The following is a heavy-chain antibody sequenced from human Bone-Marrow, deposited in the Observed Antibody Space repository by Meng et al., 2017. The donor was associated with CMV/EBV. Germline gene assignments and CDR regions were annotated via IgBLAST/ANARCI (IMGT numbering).Heavy chain of an antibody. V-gene: IGHV4-59*01. Sequence: SETLSLTCTVSGGSISSYYWSWIRQPPGKGLEWIGYIYYSGSTNYNPSLKSRVTISVDTSKNQFSLKLSSVTAADTAVYYCARTHYDFWSGYPIGFDYWAQGTLVTFSS. CDR3: ARTHYDFWSGYPIGFDY. CDR1: GGSISSYY. J-gene: IGHJ4*02. D-gene: IGHD3-3*01. CDR2: IYYSGST.